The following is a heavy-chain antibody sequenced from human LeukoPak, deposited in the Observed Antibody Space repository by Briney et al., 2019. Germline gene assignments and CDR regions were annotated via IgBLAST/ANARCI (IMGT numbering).Heavy chain of an antibody. CDR3: ARDKTGTTPLLRYYYYMDV. Sequence: GGSLRLSCEASGFTFTTYSMTWVRQAPGKGLEWVSIISSGSSAIFSADALKGRFTISRDNAKNSLYLQMSSLRAEDTAVYYCARDKTGTTPLLRYYYYMDVWGKGTTVTVSS. D-gene: IGHD1-1*01. CDR2: ISSGSSAI. CDR1: GFTFTTYS. V-gene: IGHV3-21*01. J-gene: IGHJ6*03.